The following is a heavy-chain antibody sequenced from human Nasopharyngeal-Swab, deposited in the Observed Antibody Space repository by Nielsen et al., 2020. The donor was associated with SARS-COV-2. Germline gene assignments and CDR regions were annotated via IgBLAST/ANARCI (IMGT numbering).Heavy chain of an antibody. Sequence: GESLKISCVAPGFTFSNFWKHWVRQAPGKGLGWVPRTDEYGTTINYADSVKGRFAISRDNAKNTLYLQMNSLRADDTAMYYCASDLSGRDDFWGQGTLVTVAS. CDR2: TDEYGTTI. D-gene: IGHD6-19*01. CDR3: ASDLSGRDDF. V-gene: IGHV3-74*01. J-gene: IGHJ4*02. CDR1: GFTFSNFW.